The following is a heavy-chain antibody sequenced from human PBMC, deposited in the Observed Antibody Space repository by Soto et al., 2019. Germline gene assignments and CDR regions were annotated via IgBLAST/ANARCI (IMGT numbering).Heavy chain of an antibody. CDR2: IIPIFGTA. J-gene: IGHJ6*02. V-gene: IGHV1-69*13. CDR3: ARGIVLVPAAASRDYYYYGMDV. D-gene: IGHD2-2*01. CDR1: GGTFSSYA. Sequence: SVKVSCKASGGTFSSYAISWVRQAPGQGLEWMGGIIPIFGTANYAQKFQGRVTITADESTSTAYMELSSLRSEDTAVYYCARGIVLVPAAASRDYYYYGMDVWGQGTTVTVSS.